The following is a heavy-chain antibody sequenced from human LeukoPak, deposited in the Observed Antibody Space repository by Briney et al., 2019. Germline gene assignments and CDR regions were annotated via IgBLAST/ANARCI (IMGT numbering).Heavy chain of an antibody. D-gene: IGHD6-6*01. CDR3: ACHSYSSSSLGSY. J-gene: IGHJ4*02. Sequence: PGGSLRLSCAASGFTFSDYGMSWIRQPPGKGLEWIGEINHSGSTNYNPSLKSRVTISVDTSKNQFSLKLSSVTAADTAVYYCACHSYSSSSLGSYWGQGTLVTASS. V-gene: IGHV4-34*08. CDR2: INHSGST. CDR1: GFTFSDYG.